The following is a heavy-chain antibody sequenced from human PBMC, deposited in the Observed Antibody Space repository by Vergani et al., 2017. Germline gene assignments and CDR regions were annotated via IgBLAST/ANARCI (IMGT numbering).Heavy chain of an antibody. CDR3: ARGNYYDSSGASRLFDY. D-gene: IGHD3-22*01. V-gene: IGHV3-48*03. CDR1: GFTFSSYE. Sequence: EVQLVESGGGLVQPGGSLRLSCAASGFTFSSYEMNWVRQAPGKGLEWVSYISSSGSTIYYADSVKGRFTISRDNAKNSLYLQMNSLRAEDTAVYYCARGNYYDSSGASRLFDYWGQGTLVTVSS. J-gene: IGHJ4*02. CDR2: ISSSGSTI.